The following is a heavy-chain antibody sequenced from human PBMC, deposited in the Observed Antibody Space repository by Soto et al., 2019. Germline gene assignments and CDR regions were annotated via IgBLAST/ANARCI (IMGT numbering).Heavy chain of an antibody. CDR3: ATELFGSYYYYYGMNV. CDR1: GFTFSDYY. V-gene: IGHV3-11*01. D-gene: IGHD3-3*01. J-gene: IGHJ6*02. CDR2: ITSSGSTT. Sequence: GGSLRLSCAASGFTFSDYYMSWIRQAPGKGLEWVSSITSSGSTTYYTDSVKGRFTISRDNSIDTLYLQMNSLTSEDTAVYYCATELFGSYYYYYGMNVWGQGTTVTVSS.